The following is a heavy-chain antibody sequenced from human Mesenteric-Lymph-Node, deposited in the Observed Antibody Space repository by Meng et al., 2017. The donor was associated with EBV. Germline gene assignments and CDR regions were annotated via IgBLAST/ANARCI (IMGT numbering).Heavy chain of an antibody. Sequence: GESGAEVKRTGASVRVACQAPGGTFSIHALSWARQAPGQGLEWMGGISPIFGEANYAQNFQARITITADKSTSIAYMELSSLRSEDTAVYYCATGYSGYAWDFWGQGTLVTVSS. D-gene: IGHD5-12*01. J-gene: IGHJ4*02. CDR3: ATGYSGYAWDF. CDR2: ISPIFGEA. CDR1: GGTFSIHA. V-gene: IGHV1-69*06.